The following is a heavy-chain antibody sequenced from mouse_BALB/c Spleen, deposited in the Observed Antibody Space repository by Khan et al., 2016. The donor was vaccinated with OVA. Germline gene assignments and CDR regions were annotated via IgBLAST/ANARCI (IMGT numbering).Heavy chain of an antibody. Sequence: VQLKQSGAELVKPGASLKLSCTASGFNITDTYMHWVKQSPEQGLEWIGRIDPLNGNTQYDPNFQAKATITADTSSSTADLQLSSLTTHDTGGYYCSSPNWFVYCRHGSLVTVSA. CDR3: SSPNWFVY. CDR1: GFNITDTY. V-gene: IGHV14-3*02. CDR2: IDPLNGNT. J-gene: IGHJ3*01.